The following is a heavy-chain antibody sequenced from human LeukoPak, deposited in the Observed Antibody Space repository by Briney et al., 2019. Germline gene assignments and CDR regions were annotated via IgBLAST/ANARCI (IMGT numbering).Heavy chain of an antibody. Sequence: ASVKVSCKASGYTFTGYYMHWVRQAPGQGLEWMGWINPNSGGTNYAQKFQGRVTMTRDTSISTAYMELSRLRSDDTAVYYCARDMCSSTSCYAGYYYYYYMDVWGKGTTVTISS. V-gene: IGHV1-2*02. D-gene: IGHD2-2*01. J-gene: IGHJ6*03. CDR1: GYTFTGYY. CDR3: ARDMCSSTSCYAGYYYYYYMDV. CDR2: INPNSGGT.